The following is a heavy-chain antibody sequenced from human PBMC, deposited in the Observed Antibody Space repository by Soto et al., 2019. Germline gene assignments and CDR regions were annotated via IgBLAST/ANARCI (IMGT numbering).Heavy chain of an antibody. J-gene: IGHJ6*02. CDR3: ARDRTLWEMIPGDYHYYGMDV. Sequence: VXSVKVSCKASGYTFRNYGIIWVRQVPGQGLEWMGWISAYNGNTFYAQKVQDRVTMTTDKSTSTAYMEVRSLRSDDTAVYYCARDRTLWEMIPGDYHYYGMDVWGQGTTVTVSS. D-gene: IGHD1-26*01. CDR1: GYTFRNYG. CDR2: ISAYNGNT. V-gene: IGHV1-18*01.